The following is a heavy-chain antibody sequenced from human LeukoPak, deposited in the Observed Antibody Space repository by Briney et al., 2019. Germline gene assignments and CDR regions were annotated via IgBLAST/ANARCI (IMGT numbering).Heavy chain of an antibody. J-gene: IGHJ6*02. V-gene: IGHV3-7*01. CDR3: ARDLSYCTITSCSYYYYGMDV. CDR1: GFAFSRNS. D-gene: IGHD2-2*01. CDR2: IRENGSEK. Sequence: GGSLRLSCAVSGFTASGFAFSRNSMSWVRQAPGKGLDWVASIRENGSEKYYVVSVKGRFTISRDNAKYSLYLQMNSLRAEDTAVYYCARDLSYCTITSCSYYYYGMDVWGRGTTVTVSS.